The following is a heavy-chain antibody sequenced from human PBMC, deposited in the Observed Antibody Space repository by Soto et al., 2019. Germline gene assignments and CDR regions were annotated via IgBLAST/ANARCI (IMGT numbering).Heavy chain of an antibody. J-gene: IGHJ6*02. D-gene: IGHD2-15*01. CDR2: ISYDGSNK. CDR3: AIDRCGGSSWCGIDF. V-gene: IGHV3-30-3*01. Sequence: GRALGLSCAASRVTFSSYSIHWVRQAPGKGLEWVAGISYDGSNKYYSDSVRGRFTISRDTSKNTLFLQMNSLRAEDTAVYYCAIDRCGGSSWCGIDFWGQGTTVTVSS. CDR1: RVTFSSYS.